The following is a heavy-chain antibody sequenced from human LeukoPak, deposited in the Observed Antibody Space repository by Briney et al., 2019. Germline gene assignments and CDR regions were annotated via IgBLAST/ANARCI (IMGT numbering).Heavy chain of an antibody. D-gene: IGHD6-19*01. J-gene: IGHJ4*02. V-gene: IGHV2-5*02. CDR1: GVSVTTTGMG. Sequence: SGPTLVKPTQTLTLTCSFSGVSVTTTGMGVAWIRQSPGKALEWLGIIYWDDDELYSPSLKHRLTIKKDTSRDQVVLTMTNMETVDTATYFCAHRPSGPRSVSFDYWGPGTRVTVSP. CDR2: IYWDDDE. CDR3: AHRPSGPRSVSFDY.